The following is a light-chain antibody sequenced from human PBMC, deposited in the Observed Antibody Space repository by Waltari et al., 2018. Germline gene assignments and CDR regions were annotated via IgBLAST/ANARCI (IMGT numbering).Light chain of an antibody. V-gene: IGLV2-23*01. Sequence: QSAPTQPASVSESPGQSITISYTGTSSDVGSYNLVPWYQQHPGKSPKLMIYEGSKRPSGVSNRFSGSNSGNTASLTISGLQAEDEADYYCCSYAGSSTWVFGGGTKLTVL. CDR3: CSYAGSSTWV. CDR2: EGS. J-gene: IGLJ3*02. CDR1: SSDVGSYNL.